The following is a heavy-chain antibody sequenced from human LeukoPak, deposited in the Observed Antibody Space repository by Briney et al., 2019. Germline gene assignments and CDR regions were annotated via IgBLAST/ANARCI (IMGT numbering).Heavy chain of an antibody. V-gene: IGHV3-7*03. CDR2: VKQDGSGE. CDR3: ARGDFDC. Sequence: GGSLRLSCEASGFTLTNYWMSWVRQAPGKGLEWVANVKQDGSGEYCMASVKGRFTISRDGAKNSLYLQMNSLRAEDTAVYYCARGDFDCWGQGTLVTVSS. CDR1: GFTLTNYW. J-gene: IGHJ4*02.